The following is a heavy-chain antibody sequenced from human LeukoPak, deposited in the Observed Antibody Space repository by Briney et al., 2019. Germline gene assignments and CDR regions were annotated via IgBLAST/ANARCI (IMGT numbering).Heavy chain of an antibody. CDR3: ARDPALVAATPYYFDY. D-gene: IGHD2-15*01. Sequence: GGSPRPSCATPGFTFSSYSMKRGRQAPGKGLGWGSPISSSSSYIYYADSVKGRFTISRDNAKNSLYLQMNSLRAEDTAVYYCARDPALVAATPYYFDYWGQGTLVTVSS. V-gene: IGHV3-21*01. CDR1: GFTFSSYS. J-gene: IGHJ4*02. CDR2: ISSSSSYI.